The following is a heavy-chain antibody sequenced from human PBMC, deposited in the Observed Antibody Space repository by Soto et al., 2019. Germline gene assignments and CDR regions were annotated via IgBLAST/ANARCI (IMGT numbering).Heavy chain of an antibody. CDR1: GFTFSSYA. CDR2: ISGSGGST. J-gene: IGHJ6*02. Sequence: GGSLRLSCAASGFTFSSYAMSWVRQAPGKGLEWVSAISGSGGSTYYADSVKGRFTISRDNSKNTLYLQMNSLRAEDTAVYYCANSLGWPGHYYYYYGMDVWGQGTTVTV. V-gene: IGHV3-23*01. CDR3: ANSLGWPGHYYYYYGMDV. D-gene: IGHD2-15*01.